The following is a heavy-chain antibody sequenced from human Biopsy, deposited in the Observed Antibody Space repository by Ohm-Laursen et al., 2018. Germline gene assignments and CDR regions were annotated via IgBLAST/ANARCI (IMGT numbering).Heavy chain of an antibody. J-gene: IGHJ1*01. CDR3: ATKLTGYFHH. CDR2: NIPILGTG. D-gene: IGHD3-9*01. V-gene: IGHV1-69*13. CDR1: EGTFSNYG. Sequence: VKISCKAPEGTFSNYGVNWVRRAPGQGLEWLGGNIPILGTGNYAQKFQDRVAVAADTSTSTATMELRSLRSDDAAVYYCATKLTGYFHHWGQGTLVIVSS.